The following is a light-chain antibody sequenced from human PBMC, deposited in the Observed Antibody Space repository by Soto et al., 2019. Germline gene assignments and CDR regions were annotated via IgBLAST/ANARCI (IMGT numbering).Light chain of an antibody. CDR3: QQYGTSPRT. V-gene: IGKV3-20*01. CDR2: AAS. CDR1: QSLSSAY. Sequence: EIVLTQSPDTLSLSPGERATLSCRASQSLSSAYLVWYQQKPGQAPRLLMFAASSRATGTPDRFSGSGSGTDFTLTSRRLEPEYFAVYYCQQYGTSPRTFGQGTKVEIK. J-gene: IGKJ1*01.